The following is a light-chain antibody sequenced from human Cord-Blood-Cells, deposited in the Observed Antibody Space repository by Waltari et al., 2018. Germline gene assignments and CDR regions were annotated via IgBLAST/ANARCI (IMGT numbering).Light chain of an antibody. V-gene: IGKV1-39*01. J-gene: IGKJ3*01. CDR2: AAS. CDR1: QSISSY. Sequence: DIQMTQSPSSLSASVGDRVTITCRASQSISSYLNWYQQKPGKARKLLIYAASSLQSGVPARFSGSGSGTDFTLTISSLQPEDFATYYCQQSYSTPLTFGPGTKVDI. CDR3: QQSYSTPLT.